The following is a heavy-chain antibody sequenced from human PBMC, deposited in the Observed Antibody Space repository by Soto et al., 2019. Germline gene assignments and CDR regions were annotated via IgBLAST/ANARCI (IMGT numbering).Heavy chain of an antibody. CDR2: IYYSGST. CDR3: ARHRSYYYYYGMDV. CDR1: GGSISSSSYY. V-gene: IGHV4-39*01. Sequence: QLQLQESGPGLVKPSETLSLTCTVSGGSISSSSYYWGWIRQPPGKGLEWIGSIYYSGSTYYNPSLKSRVTISVDTSKNQFSLKLSSVTAADTAVYYCARHRSYYYYYGMDVWGQGTTVTVSS. J-gene: IGHJ6*02.